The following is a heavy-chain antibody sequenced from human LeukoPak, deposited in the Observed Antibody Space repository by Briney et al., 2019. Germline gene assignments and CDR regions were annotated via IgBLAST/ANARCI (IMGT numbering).Heavy chain of an antibody. CDR3: ARDGMVRGVIF. Sequence: GGSLRLSCAASGFTFSSYWMSWVRQAPGKGLEWVANIKKDGSEKYYVDSVKGRFTISRDNDKNSLYLQMNSLRAEDTAVYYCARDGMVRGVIFWGQGVLVTVSS. CDR2: IKKDGSEK. CDR1: GFTFSSYW. J-gene: IGHJ4*02. D-gene: IGHD3-10*01. V-gene: IGHV3-7*01.